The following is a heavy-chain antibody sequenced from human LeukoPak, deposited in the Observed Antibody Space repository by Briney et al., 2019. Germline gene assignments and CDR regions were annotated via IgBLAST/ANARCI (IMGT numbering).Heavy chain of an antibody. V-gene: IGHV3-74*01. CDR2: INGDGSDT. CDR3: VRGAYYFYGMDV. J-gene: IGHJ6*02. Sequence: GGSLRLSCAASGFTFSNYPMSWIRQAPGKGLVWVAQINGDGSDTNYADSMKGRSTISRDNAKNTLYLHISSLSAEDTAVFYCVRGAYYFYGMDVWGQGTTVTASS. D-gene: IGHD3-16*01. CDR1: GFTFSNYP.